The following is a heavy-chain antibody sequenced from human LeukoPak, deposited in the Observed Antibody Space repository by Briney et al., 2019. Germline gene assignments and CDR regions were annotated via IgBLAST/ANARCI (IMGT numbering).Heavy chain of an antibody. CDR1: GFSFSNYG. CDR3: ARDQATVTSRGTDYGMDV. V-gene: IGHV3-11*01. D-gene: IGHD4-17*01. CDR2: ISSSGSTI. J-gene: IGHJ6*02. Sequence: GGSLRLSCAASGFSFSNYGMSWVRQAPGKGLEWVSYISSSGSTIYYADSVKGRFTISRDNAKNSLYLQMNSLRAEDTAVYYCARDQATVTSRGTDYGMDVGGQGTTVTVSS.